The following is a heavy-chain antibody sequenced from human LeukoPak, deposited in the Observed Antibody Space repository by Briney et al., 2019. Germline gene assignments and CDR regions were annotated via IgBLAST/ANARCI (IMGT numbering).Heavy chain of an antibody. CDR3: ARDPGAVNTAMAKTGFDY. V-gene: IGHV7-4-1*02. CDR1: GYTFTSYA. D-gene: IGHD5-18*01. Sequence: GASVKVSCKASGYTFTSYAMNWVRQAPGQGLEWMGWINTNTGNPTYAQGFTGRFVFSLDTSVSTAYLQISSLKAEDTAVYYCARDPGAVNTAMAKTGFDYWGQGTLVTVSS. J-gene: IGHJ4*02. CDR2: INTNTGNP.